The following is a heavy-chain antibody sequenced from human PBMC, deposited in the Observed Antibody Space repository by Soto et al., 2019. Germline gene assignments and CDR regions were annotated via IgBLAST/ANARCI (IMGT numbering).Heavy chain of an antibody. J-gene: IGHJ4*02. D-gene: IGHD5-12*01. CDR2: NYHSGTT. CDR3: VREAYIGYGHAIDY. Sequence: PSESLSVTYTVSGFPISTYYWSWIRQPPGKGLEWIGYNYHSGTTNYNPSLKSRVTISVDTSKNQFSLRLTSVTAADTAIYYCVREAYIGYGHAIDYWGQGTLVPVSS. CDR1: GFPISTYY. V-gene: IGHV4-59*01.